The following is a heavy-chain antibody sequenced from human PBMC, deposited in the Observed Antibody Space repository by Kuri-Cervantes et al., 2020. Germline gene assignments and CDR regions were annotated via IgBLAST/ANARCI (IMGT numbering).Heavy chain of an antibody. Sequence: SVKVSCKASGFTFTSSAVQWVRQARGQRLEWIGWIVVGSGNTNYAQKFQERVAITRDMSTSTAYMELSSLRSEDTAVYYCAAQSSVYGLAFDIWGQGTMVTVSS. V-gene: IGHV1-58*01. J-gene: IGHJ3*02. CDR3: AAQSSVYGLAFDI. D-gene: IGHD4-17*01. CDR2: IVVGSGNT. CDR1: GFTFTSSA.